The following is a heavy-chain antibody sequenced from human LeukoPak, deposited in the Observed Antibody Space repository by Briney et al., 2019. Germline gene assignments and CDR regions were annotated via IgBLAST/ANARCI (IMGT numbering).Heavy chain of an antibody. J-gene: IGHJ4*02. Sequence: PGGSLRLSCAASGFTFTSYGMHWVRQAPGKGLEWVAFIRYDGSNESYADSVKGRFIISRDNSKNTLYLQMNSLRAEDTAVYYCAKDQTFRGSGHYTYFDYWGQGALVTVSS. CDR1: GFTFTSYG. D-gene: IGHD2-15*01. CDR2: IRYDGSNE. V-gene: IGHV3-30*02. CDR3: AKDQTFRGSGHYTYFDY.